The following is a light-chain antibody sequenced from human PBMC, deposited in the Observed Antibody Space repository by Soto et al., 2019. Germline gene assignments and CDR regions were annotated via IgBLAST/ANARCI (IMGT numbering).Light chain of an antibody. J-gene: IGKJ1*01. CDR3: LQDHNYPLT. V-gene: IGKV1-6*01. CDR1: QGIRND. Sequence: AIQMTQSPSSLSASVGDRVTITCRASQGIRNDLGWYQQKPGKAPQLLIYAASSLQSGVPSRFSGSGSGTDFTLTVSSLQPEDFATYYCLQDHNYPLTFGQGTKVDI. CDR2: AAS.